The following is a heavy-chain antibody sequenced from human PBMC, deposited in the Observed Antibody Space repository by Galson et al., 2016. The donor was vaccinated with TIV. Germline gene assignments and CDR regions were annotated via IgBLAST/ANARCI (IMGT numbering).Heavy chain of an antibody. CDR3: ARMSLLGALDV. CDR1: GYNFRSYW. CDR2: IFPNDSDI. J-gene: IGHJ3*01. D-gene: IGHD3-16*01. V-gene: IGHV5-51*03. Sequence: QSGAEVKKPGESLKISCKDSGYNFRSYWIAWVRQMPGKGFEWLGIIFPNDSDIRYSTYFRGLFTMSADKSTSTAYLQCSSLKASDTAMYYCARMSLLGALDVWGQGTMVIVSS.